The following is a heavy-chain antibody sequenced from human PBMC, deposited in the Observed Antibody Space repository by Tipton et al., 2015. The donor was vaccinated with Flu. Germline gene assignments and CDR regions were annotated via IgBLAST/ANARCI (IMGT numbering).Heavy chain of an antibody. CDR3: ARVRTSGYYFDF. V-gene: IGHV4-38-2*02. CDR2: IYYSGIT. J-gene: IGHJ4*02. Sequence: TLSLTCSVSGYSISSGYYWCCIRQAPEKGLGWIGSIYYSGITYYCTSLKSRRTISPDTSKNQISLRLSSVTAADTAVYYCARVRTSGYYFDFWGQGALVTVSS. D-gene: IGHD6-19*01. CDR1: GYSISSGYY.